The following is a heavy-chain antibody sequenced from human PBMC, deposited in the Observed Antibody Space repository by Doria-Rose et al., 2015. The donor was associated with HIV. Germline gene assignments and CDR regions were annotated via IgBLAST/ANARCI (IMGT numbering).Heavy chain of an antibody. CDR1: GVSLSSPGMG. CDR3: ARIKSSRWYHKYYFDF. J-gene: IGHJ4*02. Sequence: QVTLKESGPVLVKPTETLTLTCTVSGVSLSSPGMGVSWIRQPPGKALEWPANIFSDDERSYTTSLKSRLNISRCTSKSQVVLTMTDMYPVDTATYYCARIKSSRWYHKYYFDFWGRGTLVIVSA. V-gene: IGHV2-26*01. D-gene: IGHD6-13*01. CDR2: IFSDDER.